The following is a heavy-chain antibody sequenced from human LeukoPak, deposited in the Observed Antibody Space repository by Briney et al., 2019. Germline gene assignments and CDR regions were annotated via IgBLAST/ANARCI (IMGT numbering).Heavy chain of an antibody. J-gene: IGHJ4*02. CDR2: IYSGGST. D-gene: IGHD6-13*01. Sequence: GGSLRLSCAASGFTVSSNYMSWVRQAPGKGLEWVSVIYSGGSTYYADSVKGRFTISRDNSKNTLYLQMNTLRAEDTAVYYCARGFAAAGPFDYWGQGTLVTVSS. CDR3: ARGFAAAGPFDY. V-gene: IGHV3-66*01. CDR1: GFTVSSNY.